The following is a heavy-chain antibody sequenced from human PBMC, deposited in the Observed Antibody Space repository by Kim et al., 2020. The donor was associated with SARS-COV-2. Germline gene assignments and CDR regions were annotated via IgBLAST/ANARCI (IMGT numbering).Heavy chain of an antibody. D-gene: IGHD2-15*01. CDR2: IYYSGST. V-gene: IGHV4-59*08. J-gene: IGHJ3*02. CDR3: ARGYCSGGSCYSPDAFDI. Sequence: SETLSLTCTVSGGSISSYYWSWIRQPPGKGLEWIGYIYYSGSTNYNPSLKSRVTISVDTSKNQFSLKLSSVTAADTAVYYCARGYCSGGSCYSPDAFDIWGQGTMVTVSS. CDR1: GGSISSYY.